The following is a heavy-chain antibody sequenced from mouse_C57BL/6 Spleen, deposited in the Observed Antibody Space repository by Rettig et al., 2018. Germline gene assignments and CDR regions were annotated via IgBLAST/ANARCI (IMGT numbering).Heavy chain of an antibody. J-gene: IGHJ3*01. CDR2: IYPRDGST. Sequence: QRPEQGLEWIGYIYPRDGSTKYNEKFKGKATLTADKSSSTAYMQLNSLTSEDSAVYFCARSELRAWFAYWGQGTLVTVSA. CDR3: ARSELRAWFAY. D-gene: IGHD1-1*01. V-gene: IGHV1-78*01.